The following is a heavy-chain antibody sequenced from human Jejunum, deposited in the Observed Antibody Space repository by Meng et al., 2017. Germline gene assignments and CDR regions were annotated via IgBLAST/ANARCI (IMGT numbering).Heavy chain of an antibody. CDR1: GDSFSSGTYY. CDR2: LYHSGNT. Sequence: SETLSLTCTVSGDSFSSGTYYWGWIRQPPGKGLEWIASLYHSGNTYYNPSLRSRVAISIDTSKNQFSLKLNSVTAADTAAYYSGKAPHYWGQGTLVTVSS. CDR3: GKAPHY. V-gene: IGHV4-39*07. J-gene: IGHJ4*02.